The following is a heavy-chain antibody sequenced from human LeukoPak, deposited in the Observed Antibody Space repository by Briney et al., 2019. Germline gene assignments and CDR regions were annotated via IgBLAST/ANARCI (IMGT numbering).Heavy chain of an antibody. CDR3: ARARAVAGTPKF. D-gene: IGHD6-19*01. CDR2: ISSSSSYI. J-gene: IGHJ4*02. CDR1: GFTFSSYS. V-gene: IGHV3-21*01. Sequence: GGSLRLSCAASGFTFSSYSMNWVRQAPGKGLEWVSSISSSSSYIYYADSVKGRFTISRDNAKNSLYLQMNSLRAEDTAVYYCARARAVAGTPKFWGQGTLVTVSS.